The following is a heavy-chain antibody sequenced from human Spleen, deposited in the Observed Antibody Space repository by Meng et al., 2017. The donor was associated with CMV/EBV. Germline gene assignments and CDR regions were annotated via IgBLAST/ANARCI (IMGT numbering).Heavy chain of an antibody. CDR3: ARAGSANWGYFDY. J-gene: IGHJ4*02. CDR2: ISWNSGSR. CDR1: GFTFDDYA. D-gene: IGHD7-27*01. Sequence: SLKISCAASGFTFDDYAMHWVRQTPGKGLEWVSGISWNSGSRRYADSVKGRFTISRDNSKNTLYLQMNSLRTEDTTVYYCARAGSANWGYFDYWGQGTLVTVSS. V-gene: IGHV3-9*01.